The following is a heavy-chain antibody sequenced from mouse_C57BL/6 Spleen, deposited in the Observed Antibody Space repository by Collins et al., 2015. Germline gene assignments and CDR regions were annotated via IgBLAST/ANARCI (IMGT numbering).Heavy chain of an antibody. V-gene: IGHV3-2*02. D-gene: IGHD3-2*01. CDR3: ARWDSSGYLYYFDY. CDR1: GYSITSDYA. J-gene: IGHJ2*01. Sequence: DVQLQESGPGLVKPSQSLSLTCTVTGYSITSDYAWNWIRQFPGNKLEWMGYISYSGSTSYNPSLKSRISITRDTSKNQFFLQLNSVTTEDTATYYCARWDSSGYLYYFDYWGQGTTLTVSS. CDR2: ISYSGST.